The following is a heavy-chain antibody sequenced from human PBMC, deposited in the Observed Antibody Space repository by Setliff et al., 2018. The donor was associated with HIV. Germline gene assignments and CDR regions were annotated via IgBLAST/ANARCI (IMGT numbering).Heavy chain of an antibody. Sequence: SETLSLTCTVSGDSISRGSYYWGWIRQPPGKGLEWIGNILYGGSTYYNLSLKSRITMSVDTSKNRFSLELSSVTATDTAVYYCARPQGGLGGGAWFDPWGQGILVTVSS. CDR3: ARPQGGLGGGAWFDP. CDR2: ILYGGST. CDR1: GDSISRGSYY. D-gene: IGHD3-10*01. J-gene: IGHJ5*02. V-gene: IGHV4-39*01.